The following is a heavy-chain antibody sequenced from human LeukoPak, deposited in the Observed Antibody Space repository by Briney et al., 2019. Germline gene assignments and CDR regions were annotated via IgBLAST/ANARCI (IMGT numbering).Heavy chain of an antibody. V-gene: IGHV3-74*03. J-gene: IGHJ5*02. CDR3: ARDKRGANWFDP. CDR1: GYTFSTYW. Sequence: GGSLRLSCAASGYTFSTYWMHWVRQAPEKGLVWVSRINSDGSSITYADSVKGRFTISRDNAKNSLYLQMNSLRAEDTAVYYCARDKRGANWFDPWGQGTLVTVSS. D-gene: IGHD1-26*01. CDR2: INSDGSSI.